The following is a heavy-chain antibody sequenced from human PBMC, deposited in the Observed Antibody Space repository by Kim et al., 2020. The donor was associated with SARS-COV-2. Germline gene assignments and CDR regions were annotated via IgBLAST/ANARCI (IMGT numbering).Heavy chain of an antibody. CDR3: ARREVRGVINY. Sequence: TRYSPSFQGQVTISADKSINTAYLQWSSLKASDTAMYYCARREVRGVINYWGQGTLVTVSS. CDR2: T. J-gene: IGHJ4*02. D-gene: IGHD3-10*01. V-gene: IGHV5-51*01.